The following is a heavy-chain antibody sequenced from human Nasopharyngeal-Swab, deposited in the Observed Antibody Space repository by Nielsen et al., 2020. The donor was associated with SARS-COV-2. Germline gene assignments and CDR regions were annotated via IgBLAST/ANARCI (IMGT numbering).Heavy chain of an antibody. D-gene: IGHD3-10*01. V-gene: IGHV1-18*01. CDR3: ARDQVRDKTNDY. CDR2: ISAYNGNT. Sequence: ASVKVSCKASGYTFTSYGISWVRQAPGQGLEWMGWISAYNGNTTYAQKLQGRVTITTDTSTSTAYMELRSLRSDDTAVYYCARDQVRDKTNDYWGQGTLVTVSS. J-gene: IGHJ4*02. CDR1: GYTFTSYG.